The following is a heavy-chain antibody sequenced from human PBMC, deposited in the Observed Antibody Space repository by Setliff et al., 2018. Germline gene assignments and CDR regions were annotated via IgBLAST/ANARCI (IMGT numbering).Heavy chain of an antibody. Sequence: ASVKVSCKASGYTFSNYGLSWVRQAPGQGPEWMGWISTSNGQTRYTEELQGRVTLTTDTSTTTAYLELRSLTSDDTAVYYCSRLVRYCTTTTCQRASGDDYWGQGTLVTVSS. J-gene: IGHJ4*02. V-gene: IGHV1-18*01. CDR2: ISTSNGQT. CDR3: SRLVRYCTTTTCQRASGDDY. D-gene: IGHD2-8*01. CDR1: GYTFSNYG.